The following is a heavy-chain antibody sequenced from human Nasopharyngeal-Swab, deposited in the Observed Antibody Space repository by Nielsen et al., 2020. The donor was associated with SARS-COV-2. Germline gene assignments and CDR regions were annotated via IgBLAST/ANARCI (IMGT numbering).Heavy chain of an antibody. V-gene: IGHV5-51*01. CDR3: ARQGTYFFDSGSLDY. Sequence: GESLQISCKASGYIFPSYWIGWVRQMPGKGLEWMGIIFPDDSDTKYSPSFEGQVPISADKSINTAYLQWSSLKASDTAIYYCARQGTYFFDSGSLDYWGQGTQVTVSS. CDR1: GYIFPSYW. D-gene: IGHD3-10*01. CDR2: IFPDDSDT. J-gene: IGHJ4*02.